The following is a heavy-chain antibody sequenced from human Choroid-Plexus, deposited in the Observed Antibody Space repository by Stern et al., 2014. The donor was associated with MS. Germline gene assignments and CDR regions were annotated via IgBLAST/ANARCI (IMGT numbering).Heavy chain of an antibody. CDR3: AKDRQYLTYFFDH. CDR2: VSYDGSNK. D-gene: IGHD2/OR15-2a*01. J-gene: IGHJ5*02. Sequence: DQLVESGGGVVQSGRPLRLSCVASGFTLGSCAMHWVRQAPGKGLEWVAGVSYDGSNKYYADSVKGRFTISRDNSQNTLYMQMSSLRPEDTAVYYCAKDRQYLTYFFDHWGQGSLVTVSS. CDR1: GFTLGSCA. V-gene: IGHV3-30*18.